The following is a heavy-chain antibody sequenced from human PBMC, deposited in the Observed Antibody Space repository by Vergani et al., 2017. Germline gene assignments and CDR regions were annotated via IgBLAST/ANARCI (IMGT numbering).Heavy chain of an antibody. CDR3: ARGLKCSSTSCYPYFDY. V-gene: IGHV4-34*01. Sequence: QVQLQQWGAGLLKPSETLSLTCAVYGGSFSGYYWSWIRQPPGKGLEWLGEINHSGSTNYNPSLKSRVTISVDTSKNQFSLKLSSVTAADTAVYYCARGLKCSSTSCYPYFDYWGQGTLVTVSS. CDR1: GGSFSGYY. CDR2: INHSGST. J-gene: IGHJ4*02. D-gene: IGHD2-2*01.